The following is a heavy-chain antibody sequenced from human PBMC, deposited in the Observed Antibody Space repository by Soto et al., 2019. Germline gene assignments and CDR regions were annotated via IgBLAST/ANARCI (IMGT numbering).Heavy chain of an antibody. CDR3: ARPRGDFGNGMDV. CDR2: VYPDDSDT. CDR1: GYSFTSYW. Sequence: GESLKISCKGSGYSFTSYWIGWVRQMPGKGLEWMGIVYPDDSDTKYSPSFQGQVTISVDKSVSTAYLQWNSLKASDTAIYYCARPRGDFGNGMDVWGQGTTVTVSS. D-gene: IGHD4-17*01. V-gene: IGHV5-51*01. J-gene: IGHJ6*02.